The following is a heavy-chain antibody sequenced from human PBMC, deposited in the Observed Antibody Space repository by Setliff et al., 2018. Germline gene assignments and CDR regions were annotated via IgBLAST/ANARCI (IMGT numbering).Heavy chain of an antibody. V-gene: IGHV4-59*11. J-gene: IGHJ4*02. CDR1: GGSISSHY. D-gene: IGHD3-10*01. CDR3: ARDPGWFGELSSHFDY. Sequence: SETLSLTCTVSGGSISSHYWSWIRQPPGKGLEWIGSIYYSGSTNYNPSLKSRVTISVDTSKTQFSLKLGSVTAADTAVYYCARDPGWFGELSSHFDYWGQGTLVTVSS. CDR2: IYYSGST.